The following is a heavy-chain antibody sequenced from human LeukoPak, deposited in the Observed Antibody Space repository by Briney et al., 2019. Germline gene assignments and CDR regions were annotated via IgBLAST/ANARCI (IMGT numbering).Heavy chain of an antibody. Sequence: GGSLRLSCAASGFTFDDYAMHWVRQAPGKGLEWVSGISWNSGSIGYADSVKGRFAISRDNAKNSLYLQMNSLRAEDTAVHYCAKAPYCSGVSCYLYYFDDWGQGTLVTVSS. CDR3: AKAPYCSGVSCYLYYFDD. J-gene: IGHJ4*02. CDR1: GFTFDDYA. V-gene: IGHV3-9*01. CDR2: ISWNSGSI. D-gene: IGHD2-15*01.